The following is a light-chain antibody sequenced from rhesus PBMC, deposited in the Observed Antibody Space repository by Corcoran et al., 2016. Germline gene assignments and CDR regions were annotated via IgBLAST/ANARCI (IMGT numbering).Light chain of an antibody. Sequence: DIQMTQSPSSLSASVGDRVTITCMASENVNNYLHWYQQKPGKAPKPLIYAASTLQSGVPSRFSGNGYGTEYTFTSRSLQPEDVASYYCQHSYGTPYSFGRGTKVEIK. CDR1: ENVNNY. J-gene: IGKJ2*01. CDR3: QHSYGTPYS. CDR2: AAS. V-gene: IGKV1-74*01.